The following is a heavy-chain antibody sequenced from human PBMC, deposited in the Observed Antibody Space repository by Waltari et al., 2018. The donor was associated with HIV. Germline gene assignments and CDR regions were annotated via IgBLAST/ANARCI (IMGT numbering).Heavy chain of an antibody. CDR1: GFSLGIAF. Sequence: EVQLVESGGGFVQPGRSLSLSCTASGFSLGIAFINWFRQTPGKGLEWLGFIRSETYGGTTEYAASVRGRFTISRDDSKNIAYLQMNNLKVEDTAVYFCTRRNPAARDQRYYFDYWGQGTLVTVSS. D-gene: IGHD6-6*01. CDR3: TRRNPAARDQRYYFDY. CDR2: IRSETYGGTT. V-gene: IGHV3-49*03. J-gene: IGHJ4*02.